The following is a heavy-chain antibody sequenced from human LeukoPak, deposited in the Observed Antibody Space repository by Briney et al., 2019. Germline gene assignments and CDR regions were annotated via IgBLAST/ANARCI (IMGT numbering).Heavy chain of an antibody. CDR2: INHSGST. Sequence: SETLSLTCAVYGGSFSGYYWSWIRQPPGKGLEWIGEINHSGSTNYNPSLKSRVTISVDTSKNQFSLKLSSVTAADTAVYYCARRRGLLMGDSFDYWGQGTLVTVSS. CDR1: GGSFSGYY. CDR3: ARRRGLLMGDSFDY. D-gene: IGHD2-21*02. J-gene: IGHJ4*02. V-gene: IGHV4-34*01.